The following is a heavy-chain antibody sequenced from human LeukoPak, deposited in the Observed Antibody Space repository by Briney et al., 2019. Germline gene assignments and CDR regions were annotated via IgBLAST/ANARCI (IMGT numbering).Heavy chain of an antibody. CDR3: ARRGSSSSEYFQR. CDR1: GYIFSDHY. D-gene: IGHD6-6*01. CDR2: INPKSGDT. J-gene: IGHJ1*01. Sequence: GASVKVSCKASGYIFSDHYIHWVRQAPGQGLEWMGWINPKSGDTNYAQKFQGRVTMTRDTPITTSYMELSRLRSEDTAVYYCARRGSSSSEYFQRWGQGTLVTVSS. V-gene: IGHV1-2*02.